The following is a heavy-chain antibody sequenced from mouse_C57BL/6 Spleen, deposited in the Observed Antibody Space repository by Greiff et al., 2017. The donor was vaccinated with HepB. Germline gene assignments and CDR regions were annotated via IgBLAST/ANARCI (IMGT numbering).Heavy chain of an antibody. CDR1: GFSLTSYG. CDR3: ANNDYPFAY. D-gene: IGHD2-4*01. Sequence: VKLLESGPGLVQPSQRLSITCTVSGFSLTSYGVHWVRQSPGKGLEWLGVIWRGGSTDYNAAFMSRLSITKDNSKSQVFFKMNSLQADDTAIYYCANNDYPFAYWGQGTLVTVSA. J-gene: IGHJ3*01. CDR2: IWRGGST. V-gene: IGHV2-5*01.